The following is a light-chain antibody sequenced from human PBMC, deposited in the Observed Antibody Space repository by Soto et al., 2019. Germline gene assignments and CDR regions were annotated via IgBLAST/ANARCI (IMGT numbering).Light chain of an antibody. CDR1: QSVSSSY. CDR2: GAS. J-gene: IGKJ1*01. V-gene: IGKV3-20*01. CDR3: QQYVRSPWT. Sequence: EIVLTQSPGTLSLSPGERATLSCRASQSVSSSYLAWYQQKGGQAPRLLIYGASSRATGIPDRFSGSGSGIDFTLTISRLEPEDVAVYYCQQYVRSPWTFGQGTKVEIK.